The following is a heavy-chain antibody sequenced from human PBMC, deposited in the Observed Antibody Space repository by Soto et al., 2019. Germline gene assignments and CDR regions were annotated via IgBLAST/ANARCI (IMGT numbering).Heavy chain of an antibody. V-gene: IGHV4-34*01. CDR3: ARGLPRADPWYFGL. CDR1: NGSFSGYY. Sequence: QAQLQQWGAGLLKPSETLSLTCAVSNGSFSGYYGSWIRQPPGKGLEWSGEIAPSGSTNYSPSLKSGATMSVDETKHQSSRKVTSVPAADTAMYYCARGLPRADPWYFGLCRRGTLVTVSS. CDR2: IAPSGST. J-gene: IGHJ2*01.